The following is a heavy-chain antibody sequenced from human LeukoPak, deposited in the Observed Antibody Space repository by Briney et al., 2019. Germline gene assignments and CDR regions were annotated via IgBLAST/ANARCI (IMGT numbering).Heavy chain of an antibody. CDR3: ARGSDDFWSGYSPSY. Sequence: GASVKVSFTASGYTFTCYYMHWVRQAPGQGLEWMGWINPNNGGTNYAQKFQGRVTMTRDTSISTAYMELSRLRSDDTAVYYCARGSDDFWSGYSPSYWGQGNLVTVSS. CDR1: GYTFTCYY. CDR2: INPNNGGT. D-gene: IGHD3-3*01. V-gene: IGHV1-2*02. J-gene: IGHJ4*02.